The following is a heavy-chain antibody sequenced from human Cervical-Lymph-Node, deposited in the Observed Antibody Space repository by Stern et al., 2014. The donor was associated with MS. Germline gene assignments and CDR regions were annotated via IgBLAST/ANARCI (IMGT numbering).Heavy chain of an antibody. CDR2: FYPSDSDI. D-gene: IGHD4-11*01. V-gene: IGHV5-51*03. J-gene: IGHJ4*02. Sequence: VQLVQSGAEVKKPGESLKISCRNSGGSFSKYAIAWVRQMPGKALEWMGMFYPSDSDIRYSPSFQGQVTISADQSISTAYLQWSSLKASDTAIYYCATSLDADYIGYFDSWGQGTLVTVSS. CDR1: GGSFSKYA. CDR3: ATSLDADYIGYFDS.